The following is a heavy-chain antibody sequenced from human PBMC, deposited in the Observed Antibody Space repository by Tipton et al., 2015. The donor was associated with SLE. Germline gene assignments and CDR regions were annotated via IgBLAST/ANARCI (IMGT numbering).Heavy chain of an antibody. CDR1: GFSFSNHW. CDR2: INLDGSNR. D-gene: IGHD1-26*01. Sequence: SLRLSCEASGFSFSNHWMHWVRQPPGKGLVWVSRINLDGSNRKYTDSVKGRFTISRDNTKNTLFLQMNDLRVEDTAVYYCVRDEWDRLDYWGQGTLVTVSS. CDR3: VRDEWDRLDY. V-gene: IGHV3-74*01. J-gene: IGHJ4*02.